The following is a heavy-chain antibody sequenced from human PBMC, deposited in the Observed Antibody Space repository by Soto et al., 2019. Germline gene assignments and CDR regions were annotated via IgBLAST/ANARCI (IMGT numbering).Heavy chain of an antibody. J-gene: IGHJ4*02. V-gene: IGHV4-59*08. D-gene: IGHD3-9*01. CDR1: GGSISSYY. CDR2: IYYGGST. CDR3: ARQTDILTGYGLDY. Sequence: SETLSLTCTASGGSISSYYWSWIRQPPGKGLEWIGYIYYGGSTNYNPSLKSRVTISVDTSKNQFSLKLSSVTAADTAVYYCARQTDILTGYGLDYWGQGTLVTVSS.